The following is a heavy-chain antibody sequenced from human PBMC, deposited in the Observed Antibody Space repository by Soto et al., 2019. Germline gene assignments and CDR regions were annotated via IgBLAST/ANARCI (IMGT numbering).Heavy chain of an antibody. CDR3: VRWDSGNPEN. J-gene: IGHJ4*02. V-gene: IGHV3-72*01. CDR1: GFTLSDHY. Sequence: EVLLVESGGGLVQPGGSLRLSCVVSGFTLSDHYIDWVRQAPGKGLEWVGRTKNKAQRYTTEYAASVKGRFTISRDDSESSVYLQMNSLKTEDTAVYYCVRWDSGNPENWGQGTLVTVSS. D-gene: IGHD1-26*01. CDR2: TKNKAQRYTT.